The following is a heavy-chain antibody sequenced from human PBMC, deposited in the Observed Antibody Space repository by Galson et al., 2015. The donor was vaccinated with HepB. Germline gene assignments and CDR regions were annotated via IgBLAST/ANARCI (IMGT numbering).Heavy chain of an antibody. J-gene: IGHJ2*01. CDR3: ARDVNDSSGYYLPNWYFDL. Sequence: SLRLSCAASGFTFSSYGMHWVRQAPGKGLEWVAVIWYDGSNKYYADSVKGRFTISRDNSKNTLYLQMNSLRAEDTAVYYCARDVNDSSGYYLPNWYFDLWGRGTLVTVSS. CDR2: IWYDGSNK. D-gene: IGHD3-22*01. V-gene: IGHV3-33*08. CDR1: GFTFSSYG.